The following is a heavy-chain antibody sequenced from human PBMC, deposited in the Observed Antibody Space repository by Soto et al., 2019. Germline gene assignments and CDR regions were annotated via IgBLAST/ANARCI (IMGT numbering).Heavy chain of an antibody. V-gene: IGHV3-33*01. D-gene: IGHD4-4*01. Sequence: QVQLVESGGGVVQPGRSLRLSCAASGFTFSSYGMHWVRQAPGKGLEWVAVIWYDGSNKYYADSVKGRFTISRDNSKNSLNLQMNIVRAEDTGVYYCARECGSDYSSPGNFGYWGQGILVTVAS. CDR1: GFTFSSYG. J-gene: IGHJ4*02. CDR3: ARECGSDYSSPGNFGY. CDR2: IWYDGSNK.